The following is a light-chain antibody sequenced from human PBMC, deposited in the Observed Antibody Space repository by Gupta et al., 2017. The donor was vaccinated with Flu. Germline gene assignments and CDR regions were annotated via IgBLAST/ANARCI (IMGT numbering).Light chain of an antibody. CDR3: QQYYSTLLT. V-gene: IGKV4-1*01. J-gene: IGKJ4*01. CDR2: WAS. Sequence: IVMTQSPDSLAVSPGARATSNCKSSQSILYRSYNKNYLAWYQQKPGQPPKLLIYWASTRESGVPDRFSGSGSGTDFTLTISSLQAEDVAVYYCQQYYSTLLTFGGGTKVEIK. CDR1: QSILYRSYNKNY.